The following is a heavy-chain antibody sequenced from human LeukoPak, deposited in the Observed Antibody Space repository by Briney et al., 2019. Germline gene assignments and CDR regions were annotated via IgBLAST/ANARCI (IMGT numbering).Heavy chain of an antibody. V-gene: IGHV4-38-2*02. CDR1: GYSISSGYY. Sequence: SETLSLTCTVSGYSISSGYYWGWIRQPPGKGLEWIGSVYHSGSTYYNPSLKSRVTISADTSKNQFSLKLSSVTAADTAVYYCASTHAGRYYTTFVYWGQGALVTVSS. CDR3: ASTHAGRYYTTFVY. D-gene: IGHD3-10*01. J-gene: IGHJ4*02. CDR2: VYHSGST.